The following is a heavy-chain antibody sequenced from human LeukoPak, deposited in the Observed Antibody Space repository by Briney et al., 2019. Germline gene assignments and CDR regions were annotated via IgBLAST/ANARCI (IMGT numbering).Heavy chain of an antibody. CDR2: IYYSGNT. Sequence: PSETLSLTCTVSGGSISSSSYYWGWVRQPPGKGLEWIGSIYYSGNTYYNPSLKSRVTIFVDTSKNQFSLKLSSVTAADTAVYYCASGDSYGSGSYAAFDIWGQGTMVTISS. V-gene: IGHV4-39*01. CDR1: GGSISSSSYY. J-gene: IGHJ3*02. D-gene: IGHD3-10*01. CDR3: ASGDSYGSGSYAAFDI.